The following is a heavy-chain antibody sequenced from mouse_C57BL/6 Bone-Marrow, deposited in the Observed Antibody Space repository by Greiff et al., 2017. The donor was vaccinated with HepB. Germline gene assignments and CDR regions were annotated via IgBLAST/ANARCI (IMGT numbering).Heavy chain of an antibody. V-gene: IGHV1-54*01. J-gene: IGHJ1*03. D-gene: IGHD1-1*01. CDR2: INPGSGGT. CDR3: ARSSHWYFDV. Sequence: VKLQESGAELVRPGTSVKVSCKASGYAFTNYLIEWVKQRPGQGLEWIGVINPGSGGTNYNEKFKGKATLTADKSSSTAYMQLSSLTSEDSAVYFCARSSHWYFDVWGTGTTVTVSS. CDR1: GYAFTNYL.